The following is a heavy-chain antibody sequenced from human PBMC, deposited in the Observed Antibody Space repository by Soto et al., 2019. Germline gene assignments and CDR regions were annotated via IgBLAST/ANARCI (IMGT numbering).Heavy chain of an antibody. J-gene: IGHJ4*02. CDR3: AKYCSSDVCFDY. CDR1: GFTFSSCS. V-gene: IGHV3-48*02. D-gene: IGHD2-8*01. CDR2: ISGSGDTK. Sequence: GGALRLSCASSGFTFSSCSMNWVRQAPGKGLEWVSFISGSGDTKYYADSVKGRFTISRDNAKNSLYLQMSSLRDEDTAVYYCAKYCSSDVCFDYWGQGTLVTVSS.